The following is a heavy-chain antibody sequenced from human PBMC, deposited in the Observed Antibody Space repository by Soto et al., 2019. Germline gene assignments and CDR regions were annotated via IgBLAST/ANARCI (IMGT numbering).Heavy chain of an antibody. CDR3: AREDYGEHNYMDV. CDR1: GGSISSGGYY. D-gene: IGHD4-17*01. J-gene: IGHJ6*03. Sequence: PSETLSLTCTVSGGSISSGGYYWSWIRQHPGKGLEWIGYIYYSGSTYYNPSLKSRVTISIDTSKNQFSLKLSSVTAADTAVYYCAREDYGEHNYMDVWGKGTTVTVSS. V-gene: IGHV4-31*03. CDR2: IYYSGST.